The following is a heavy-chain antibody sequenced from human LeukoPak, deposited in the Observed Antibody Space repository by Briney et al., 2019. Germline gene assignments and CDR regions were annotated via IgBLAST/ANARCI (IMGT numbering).Heavy chain of an antibody. CDR1: GFTFSNYD. J-gene: IGHJ6*02. CDR2: ISYDGSNK. D-gene: IGHD3-10*01. V-gene: IGHV3-30*18. CDR3: AKDSGSYYNDGTDV. Sequence: GGSLRLSCAASGFTFSNYDMNWVRQSPGKGLEWVAVISYDGSNKYYADSVKGRFTISRDNPKNTLYLQMNSLRAEDTAVYYCAKDSGSYYNDGTDVWGQGTTVTVSS.